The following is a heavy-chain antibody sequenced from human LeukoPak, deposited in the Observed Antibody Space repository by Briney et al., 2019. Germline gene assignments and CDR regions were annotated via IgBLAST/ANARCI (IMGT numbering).Heavy chain of an antibody. CDR2: IYGGGGT. CDR1: GFTVSYNY. Sequence: GGSLRLSCAVSGFTVSYNYMSWVRQAPGKGLEWVSDIYGGGGTYNADSVKGRFTTSRDNSKNTLSLQMNSLRAEDTAVYYCARGVRGPGAFNIWGQGTMVTVSS. J-gene: IGHJ3*02. D-gene: IGHD3-10*01. CDR3: ARGVRGPGAFNI. V-gene: IGHV3-53*01.